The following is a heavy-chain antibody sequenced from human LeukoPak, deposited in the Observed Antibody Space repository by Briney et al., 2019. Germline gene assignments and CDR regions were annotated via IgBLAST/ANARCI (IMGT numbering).Heavy chain of an antibody. J-gene: IGHJ6*03. CDR3: AKVRAVAGPGLFYYYYMDV. D-gene: IGHD6-19*01. Sequence: GGSLRLSCAASGFTFDDYAMHWVRQAPGKGLEWVSGISWNSGSIGYADSVKGRFTISRDNARNSLYLQMNSLRAEDTASYYCAKVRAVAGPGLFYYYYMDVWGKGTTVTVSS. CDR1: GFTFDDYA. V-gene: IGHV3-9*01. CDR2: ISWNSGSI.